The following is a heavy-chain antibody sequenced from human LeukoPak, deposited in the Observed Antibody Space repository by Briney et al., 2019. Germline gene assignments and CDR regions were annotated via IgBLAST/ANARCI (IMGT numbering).Heavy chain of an antibody. CDR3: ARDTSRGGYNFVDY. D-gene: IGHD5-24*01. J-gene: IGHJ4*02. Sequence: VTPGGSLRLSCAASGFTFSSYSMNWVRQAPGKGLEWVSSISSSSSYIYYADSVKGRFTISRDNAKNSLYLQMNSLRAEDTAVYYCARDTSRGGYNFVDYWGQGTLVTVSS. CDR1: GFTFSSYS. CDR2: ISSSSSYI. V-gene: IGHV3-21*01.